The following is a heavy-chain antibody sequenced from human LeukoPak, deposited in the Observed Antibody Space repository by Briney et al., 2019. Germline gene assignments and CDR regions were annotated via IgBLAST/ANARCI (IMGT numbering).Heavy chain of an antibody. V-gene: IGHV3-30*02. CDR3: AKSPYRGGSSWTEFDY. Sequence: GGSLRLSCAASGFTFDDYAMHWVRQAPGKGLEWVAIIWHDGSDKYYADSVKGRFTISRDNSKNTVYLQMNSLRDEDTAVYYCAKSPYRGGSSWTEFDYWGQGTLVTVSS. D-gene: IGHD6-13*01. CDR2: IWHDGSDK. CDR1: GFTFDDYA. J-gene: IGHJ4*02.